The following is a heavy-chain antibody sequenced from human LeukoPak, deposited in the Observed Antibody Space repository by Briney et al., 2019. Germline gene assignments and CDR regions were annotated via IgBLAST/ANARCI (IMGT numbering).Heavy chain of an antibody. CDR2: HYYMRGA. D-gene: IGHD2-15*01. Sequence: PSETLSLTCTVSGGSLSGYYWSWSRQPPGKGGEWIGNHYYMRGAWYKSSLKSRVTTSVDTSRNEFSLKLSSVTAADTAVYYCARDSPGYCSGGSCSRYGMDVWGQGTTVTVSS. CDR1: GGSLSGYY. V-gene: IGHV4-59*01. CDR3: ARDSPGYCSGGSCSRYGMDV. J-gene: IGHJ6*02.